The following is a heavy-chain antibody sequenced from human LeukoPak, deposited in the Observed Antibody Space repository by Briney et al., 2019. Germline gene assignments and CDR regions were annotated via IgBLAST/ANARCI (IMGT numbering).Heavy chain of an antibody. J-gene: IGHJ4*02. Sequence: GASVKVSCKASGYTFTSYGISWVRQAPGQGLEWMGWISAYNDNTNYAQKLQGRVTMTTDTSTSTAYMELRSLRSDDTAVYYCARDRRDGYNYYFDYWGQGTLVTVSS. V-gene: IGHV1-18*01. CDR3: ARDRRDGYNYYFDY. D-gene: IGHD5-24*01. CDR2: ISAYNDNT. CDR1: GYTFTSYG.